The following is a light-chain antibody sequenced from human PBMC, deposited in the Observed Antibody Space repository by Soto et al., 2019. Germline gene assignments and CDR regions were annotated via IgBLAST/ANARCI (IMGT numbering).Light chain of an antibody. CDR1: QSVSSNS. CDR3: QQYGSSLIT. Sequence: EILLTQSPGTLSLSPGERATLSGRSSQSVSSNSLAWYHQKPGQPPRLLMYGAYSRATGITDRFSGSGSGTDFTLTISRLEPEDFAMYYCQQYGSSLITVGQGTRLEIK. V-gene: IGKV3-20*01. J-gene: IGKJ5*01. CDR2: GAY.